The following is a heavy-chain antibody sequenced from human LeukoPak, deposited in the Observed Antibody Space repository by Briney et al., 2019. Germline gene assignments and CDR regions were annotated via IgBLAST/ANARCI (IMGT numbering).Heavy chain of an antibody. J-gene: IGHJ4*02. CDR3: ARHRSVAVAGTYYFDY. V-gene: IGHV4-59*08. CDR1: GGSISSYY. D-gene: IGHD6-19*01. Sequence: SETLSLTCTVSGGSISSYYWSWIRQPPGKGLEWIGYIYYSGSTNYNPSLKSRVTISVDTSKNQFSLKLSSVTAADTAVYYCARHRSVAVAGTYYFDYWGQGTLVTVSS. CDR2: IYYSGST.